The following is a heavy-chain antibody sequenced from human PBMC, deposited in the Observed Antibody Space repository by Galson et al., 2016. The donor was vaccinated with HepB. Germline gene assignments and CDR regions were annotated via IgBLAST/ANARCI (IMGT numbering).Heavy chain of an antibody. V-gene: IGHV4-4*07. CDR1: GGSISSYY. Sequence: SETLSLTCSVSGGSISSYYWSWIRQAAGKGLEWIGRSHISGTTHYNPSLQSRVTMSVDTSKKQISLRVRSVTAADTAVYYCAKGGVPAVYYYYYGMDVWGQGTTVTVSS. D-gene: IGHD2-2*01. J-gene: IGHJ6*02. CDR3: AKGGVPAVYYYYYGMDV. CDR2: SHISGTT.